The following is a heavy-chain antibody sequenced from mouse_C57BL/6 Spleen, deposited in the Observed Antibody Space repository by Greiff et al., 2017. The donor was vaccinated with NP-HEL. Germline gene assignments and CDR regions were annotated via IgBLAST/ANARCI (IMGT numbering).Heavy chain of an antibody. CDR3: ARSVFSFTGNFDV. D-gene: IGHD1-1*01. CDR1: GYAFTNYL. V-gene: IGHV1-54*01. J-gene: IGHJ1*03. CDR2: INPGSGGT. Sequence: VQLQQSGAELVRPGTSVKVSCKASGYAFTNYLIEWVKQRPGQGLEWIGVINPGSGGTNYNEKFKGKATLTADKSSSTAYMQLSSLTSEDAAVYFCARSVFSFTGNFDVWGTGTTVTVSS.